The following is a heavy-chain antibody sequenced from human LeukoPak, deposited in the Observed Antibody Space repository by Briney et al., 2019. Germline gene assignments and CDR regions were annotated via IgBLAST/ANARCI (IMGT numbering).Heavy chain of an antibody. D-gene: IGHD4/OR15-4a*01. J-gene: IGHJ3*02. CDR3: ASKIGATGAFDI. CDR2: IYTSGST. V-gene: IGHV4-61*02. CDR1: GGSISSGSYY. Sequence: SSETLSLTCTVSGGSISSGSYYWSWIRQPAGKGLEWIGRIYTSGSTNYNPSLKSRVTMSVDTSKNQFSLKLSSVTAADTAVYYCASKIGATGAFDIWGQGTMVTVSS.